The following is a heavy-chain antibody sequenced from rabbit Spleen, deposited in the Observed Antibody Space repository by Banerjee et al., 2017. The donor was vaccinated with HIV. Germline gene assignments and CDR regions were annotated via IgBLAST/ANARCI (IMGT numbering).Heavy chain of an antibody. CDR2: IDPLFGST. Sequence: QSLEESGGDLVKPGASLTLTCTASGFSFSNNDYMCWVRQAPGKGLEWIGYIDPLFGSTYYANWVNGRFTISRDSAQKTLYLQLNSLTAADTATYFCARDTGSSFSSYGMDLWGQGTLVTVS. V-gene: IGHV1S40*01. CDR1: GFSFSNNDY. J-gene: IGHJ6*01. CDR3: ARDTGSSFSSYGMDL. D-gene: IGHD8-1*01.